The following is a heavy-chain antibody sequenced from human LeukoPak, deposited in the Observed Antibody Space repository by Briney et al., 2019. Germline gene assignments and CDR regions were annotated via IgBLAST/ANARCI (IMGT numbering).Heavy chain of an antibody. CDR3: AKVYAGTFDY. Sequence: PGRSLRLSCAASGFTFSSYGMHWVRQAPGKGLEWVAVISYDGSNKYYADSVKGRFTISRDNSKNTLYLQMNSLRAEDTAVYYCAKVYAGTFDYWGQGTLVTVSS. CDR1: GFTFSSYG. CDR2: ISYDGSNK. V-gene: IGHV3-30*18. J-gene: IGHJ4*02. D-gene: IGHD6-13*01.